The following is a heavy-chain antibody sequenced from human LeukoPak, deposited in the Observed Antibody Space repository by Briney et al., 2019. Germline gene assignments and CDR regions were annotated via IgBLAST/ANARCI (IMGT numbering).Heavy chain of an antibody. D-gene: IGHD3-22*01. CDR3: ARALSAYSDTDGYYYAFDS. CDR2: TFHSGST. CDR1: GASIGSGSHY. Sequence: SETLSLTCSVSGASIGSGSHYWSWLRQSPGQGLEWLGYTFHSGSTYYRPSLKGQVSISVDISKNKFSLNLKSVTAADTAVYYCARALSAYSDTDGYYYAFDSWGQGALVTVSS. J-gene: IGHJ4*02. V-gene: IGHV4-30-2*05.